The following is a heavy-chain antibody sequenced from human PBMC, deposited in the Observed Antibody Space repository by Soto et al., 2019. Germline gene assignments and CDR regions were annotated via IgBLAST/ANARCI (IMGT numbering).Heavy chain of an antibody. V-gene: IGHV1-69*13. Sequence: SLKVSCKASGGTFSSYAISWVRQAPGQGLEWMGGIIPIFGTANYAQKFQGRVTITADESTSTAYMELSSLRSEDTAVYYCARTPRSTYYDILTGYYFGQQNYSGMDVWGQGTTVTVSS. CDR1: GGTFSSYA. J-gene: IGHJ6*02. CDR3: ARTPRSTYYDILTGYYFGQQNYSGMDV. D-gene: IGHD3-9*01. CDR2: IIPIFGTA.